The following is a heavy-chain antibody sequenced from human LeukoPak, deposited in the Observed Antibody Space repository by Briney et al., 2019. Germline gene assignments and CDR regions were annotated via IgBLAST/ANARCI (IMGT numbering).Heavy chain of an antibody. CDR2: INHSGST. CDR1: GGSFSGYY. D-gene: IGHD3-3*01. V-gene: IGHV4-34*01. J-gene: IGHJ4*02. Sequence: SETLSLTCAVYGGSFSGYYWSWIRQPPGKGLEWIGEINHSGSTNYNPSLKSRVTISVDTSKNQLSLKLSSVTAADTAVYYCARALRPYYDFWSGYYKSSVEFDYWGQGTLVTVSS. CDR3: ARALRPYYDFWSGYYKSSVEFDY.